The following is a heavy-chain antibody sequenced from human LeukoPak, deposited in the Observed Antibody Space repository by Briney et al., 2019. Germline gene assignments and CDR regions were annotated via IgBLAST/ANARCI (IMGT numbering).Heavy chain of an antibody. CDR3: AKGPRQQLVTRFDN. D-gene: IGHD6-13*01. CDR2: ISASGGST. Sequence: GGSLRLSCAASRFTFSGYGMNWVRQAPGKGLEWVSDISASGGSTYYADSVKGRFTVSRDNSKNTLYLQMSSLRADDTAVYYCAKGPRQQLVTRFDNWGQGTLSPSPQ. J-gene: IGHJ4*02. CDR1: RFTFSGYG. V-gene: IGHV3-23*01.